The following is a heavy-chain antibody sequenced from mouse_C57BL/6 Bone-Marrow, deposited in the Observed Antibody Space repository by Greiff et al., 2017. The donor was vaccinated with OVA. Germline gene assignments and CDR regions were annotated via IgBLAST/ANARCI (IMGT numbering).Heavy chain of an antibody. J-gene: IGHJ1*03. CDR3: ARRGAPVPWYFDV. V-gene: IGHV1-69*01. CDR2: IDPSDSYT. CDR1: GYTFTSYW. Sequence: VQLQQPGAELVMPGASVKLSCKASGYTFTSYWMHWVKQRPGQGLEWIGEIDPSDSYTNYNQQFKGKSTLTVDKSSSTAYMQLSSLTSEDSAVYYCARRGAPVPWYFDVWGTGTTVTVSS.